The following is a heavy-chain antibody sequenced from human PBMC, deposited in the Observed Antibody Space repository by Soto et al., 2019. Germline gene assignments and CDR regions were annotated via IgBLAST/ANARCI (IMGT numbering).Heavy chain of an antibody. J-gene: IGHJ5*01. D-gene: IGHD3-10*01. CDR3: AKDGYGSGSYYNHFDS. V-gene: IGHV3-23*01. Sequence: GGSLRLSCAASGFTFSSYAMNWVRQAPGKGLEWVSTISGSGFTTYYADPVKGRFTISRDNSKNTLYLQMNSLRAEDTALFYCAKDGYGSGSYYNHFDSWGQGTPVTVSS. CDR2: ISGSGFTT. CDR1: GFTFSSYA.